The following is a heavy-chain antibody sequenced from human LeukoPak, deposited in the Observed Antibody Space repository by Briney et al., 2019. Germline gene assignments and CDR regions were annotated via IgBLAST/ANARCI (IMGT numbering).Heavy chain of an antibody. D-gene: IGHD4-17*01. J-gene: IGHJ4*02. CDR3: ARTDGDFDY. V-gene: IGHV1-8*01. CDR2: MNPNSGNT. CDR1: GYTFTTYD. Sequence: ASVKVSCKASGYTFTTYDINWVREATGQGLEWMGWMNPNSGNTGYAQKFQGRVTMTRDTSISTAYMELSGLTSEDTAVYYCARTDGDFDYWGQGTLVTVSS.